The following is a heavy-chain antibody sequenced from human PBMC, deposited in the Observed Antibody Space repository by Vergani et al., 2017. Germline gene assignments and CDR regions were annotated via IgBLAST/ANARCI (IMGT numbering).Heavy chain of an antibody. D-gene: IGHD3-22*01. V-gene: IGHV3-7*03. CDR2: IKQDGSEK. CDR1: GFTFSSYW. CDR3: AKDSHTYYYDSSGYGAFDI. Sequence: EVQLVESGGGLVQPGGSLRLSCAASGFTFSSYWMSWVRQAPGKGLEWVANIKQDGSEKYYVDSVKGRFTISRDNAKNTLYLQMNSLRAEDTAVYYCAKDSHTYYYDSSGYGAFDIWGQGTMVTVSS. J-gene: IGHJ3*02.